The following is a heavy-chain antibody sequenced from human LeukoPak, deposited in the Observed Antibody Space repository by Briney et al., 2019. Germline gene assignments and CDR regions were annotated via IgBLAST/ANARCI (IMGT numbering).Heavy chain of an antibody. V-gene: IGHV3-7*01. CDR3: ARGLMTLEY. D-gene: IGHD2-21*02. Sequence: GGSLRLSCAASGCIFNTYRMTWVRQALGKGLEWVASIKQDGGEEYYEDSVRGRFTISRDSAKNSLYLQMNSLRADDTAVYLCARGLMTLEYWGQGILVTVSS. J-gene: IGHJ4*02. CDR2: IKQDGGEE. CDR1: GCIFNTYR.